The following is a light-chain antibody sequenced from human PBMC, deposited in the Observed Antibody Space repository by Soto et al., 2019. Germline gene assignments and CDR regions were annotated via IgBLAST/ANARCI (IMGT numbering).Light chain of an antibody. V-gene: IGKV1-39*01. CDR2: TAS. CDR3: QQHYNTPRT. J-gene: IGKJ1*01. CDR1: QSISNY. Sequence: DIQISQSPSALSASVGDRVTITCRASQSISNYLNWYQQKPGTAPKLLIYTASSLQSGVPSRFSGSGSGTHFTLTISSLQPEDFATYYCQQHYNTPRTFGQGTKVDIK.